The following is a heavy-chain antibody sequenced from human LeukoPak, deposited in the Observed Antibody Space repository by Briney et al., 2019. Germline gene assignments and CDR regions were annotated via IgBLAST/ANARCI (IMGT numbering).Heavy chain of an antibody. Sequence: GESLKISCKGSGYIFTSYWIGWVRQMPGKGLEWMGITYPGDSDTRYSPSFEGQVTISADKSNSTAYLQWSSLKASDTAMYYCARRWYTNSWYAVDYWGQGTLVTVSS. V-gene: IGHV5-51*01. CDR3: ARRWYTNSWYAVDY. CDR2: TYPGDSDT. D-gene: IGHD6-13*01. CDR1: GYIFTSYW. J-gene: IGHJ4*02.